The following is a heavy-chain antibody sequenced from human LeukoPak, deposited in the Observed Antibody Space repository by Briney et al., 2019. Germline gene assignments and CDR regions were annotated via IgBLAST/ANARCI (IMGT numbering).Heavy chain of an antibody. CDR3: ASSGPATERDYYYYYGMDV. CDR1: GGSISSGGYS. CDR2: IYHSGST. Sequence: SQTLSLTCAVSGGSISSGGYSWRWIRQPPGKGLEWIGYIYHSGSTYYNPSLKSRVTISVDRSKNQFSLKLSSVTAADTAVYYCASSGPATERDYYYYYGMDVWGQGTTVTVSS. J-gene: IGHJ6*02. V-gene: IGHV4-30-2*01.